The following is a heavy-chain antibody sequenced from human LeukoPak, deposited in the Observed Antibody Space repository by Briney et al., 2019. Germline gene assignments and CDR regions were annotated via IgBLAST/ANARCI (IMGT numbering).Heavy chain of an antibody. V-gene: IGHV3-21*01. CDR2: ISSSSGYI. CDR1: GFTFSSYS. CDR3: AREGEWELRYFDY. Sequence: PGGSLRLSCAASGFTFSSYSMNWVRQAPGKGLEWVSSISSSSGYIYYADSVKGRFTISRDNAKNSLYLQMNSLRAEDTAVYYCAREGEWELRYFDYWGQGTLVTVSS. J-gene: IGHJ4*02. D-gene: IGHD1-26*01.